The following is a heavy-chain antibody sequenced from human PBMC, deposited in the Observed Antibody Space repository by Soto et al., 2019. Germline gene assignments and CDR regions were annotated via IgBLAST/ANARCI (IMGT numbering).Heavy chain of an antibody. CDR2: IIPIFGTA. CDR1: GGTFSSYA. D-gene: IGHD2-15*01. V-gene: IGHV1-69*13. Sequence: GAAVKVSCKASGGTFSSYAISCVRQAPGQGLEWMGGIIPIFGTANYAQRFQGRTTITADESTSTAYMELSSLTSEDTAVYFCARGQGYCSGGICYYYYYGMDVWGQGTTVTVSS. J-gene: IGHJ6*02. CDR3: ARGQGYCSGGICYYYYYGMDV.